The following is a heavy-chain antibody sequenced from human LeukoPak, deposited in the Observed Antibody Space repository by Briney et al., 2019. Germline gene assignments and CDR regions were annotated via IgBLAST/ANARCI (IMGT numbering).Heavy chain of an antibody. CDR1: GFTFSSYA. CDR3: AKGLRTGVGPYMGYHYYMDV. J-gene: IGHJ6*03. D-gene: IGHD3-16*01. Sequence: GGSLRLSCAASGFTFSSYAMSWVRQAPGKGLKWVSTINDNGDGTYYADSVRGRFTISRDNSYNTVSLQMNSLRDEDTGVYYCAKGLRTGVGPYMGYHYYMDVWGKGATVTVSS. CDR2: INDNGDGT. V-gene: IGHV3-23*01.